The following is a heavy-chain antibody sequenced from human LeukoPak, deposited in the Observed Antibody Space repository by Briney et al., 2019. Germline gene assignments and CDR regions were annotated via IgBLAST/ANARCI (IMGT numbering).Heavy chain of an antibody. Sequence: SVKVSCKASGGTFSSYAISWVRQAPGQGLEWMGGIIPIFGTANYAQKFQGRVTITADESTSTAYMELSSLRSEDAAVYYCARSSIAVATIGYYYGMDVWGKGTTVTVSS. CDR3: ARSSIAVATIGYYYGMDV. J-gene: IGHJ6*04. CDR1: GGTFSSYA. V-gene: IGHV1-69*13. CDR2: IIPIFGTA. D-gene: IGHD5-12*01.